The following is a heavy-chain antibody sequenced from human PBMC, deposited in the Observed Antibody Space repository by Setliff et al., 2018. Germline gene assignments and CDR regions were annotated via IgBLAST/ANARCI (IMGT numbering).Heavy chain of an antibody. CDR3: ARVSRTIVAARGFDY. CDR2: IIPLFETT. Sequence: SVKVSCKASGYTFTSYGITWVRQAPGQGLEWMGRIIPLFETTNYVEKFQGRVTITADKSTSTAYMELSSLRSEDTAVYYCARVSRTIVAARGFDYWGQGTLVTVSS. V-gene: IGHV1-69*06. J-gene: IGHJ4*02. CDR1: GYTFTSYG. D-gene: IGHD1-26*01.